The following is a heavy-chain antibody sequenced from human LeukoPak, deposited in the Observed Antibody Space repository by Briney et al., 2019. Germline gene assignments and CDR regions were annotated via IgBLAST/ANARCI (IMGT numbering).Heavy chain of an antibody. CDR3: ARGRFGSC. J-gene: IGHJ1*01. CDR1: GFTFRSYG. D-gene: IGHD3-3*01. CDR2: ISSSGNSI. V-gene: IGHV3-48*03. Sequence: GGSLRLSCAASGFTFRSYGMHWVRQAPGKGLEWVSYISSSGNSIYYADSVKGRFTISRDNAENSLYLQMDSLRAEDTAVYYCARGRFGSCWGQGTLVTVSS.